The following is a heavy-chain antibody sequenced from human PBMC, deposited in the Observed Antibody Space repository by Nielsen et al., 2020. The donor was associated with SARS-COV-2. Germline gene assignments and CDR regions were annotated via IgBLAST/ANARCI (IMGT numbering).Heavy chain of an antibody. CDR3: ARERVGGITIFGVVTRYGMDV. CDR1: GGSISGSNYY. D-gene: IGHD3-3*01. J-gene: IGHJ6*02. V-gene: IGHV4-30-4*08. CDR2: IYYSGST. Sequence: SETLSLTCTVSGGSISGSNYYWGWIRQPPGKGLEWIGYIYYSGSTYYNPSLKSRVTISVDTSKNQFSLKLSSVTAADTALYYCARERVGGITIFGVVTRYGMDVWGQGTTVTVSS.